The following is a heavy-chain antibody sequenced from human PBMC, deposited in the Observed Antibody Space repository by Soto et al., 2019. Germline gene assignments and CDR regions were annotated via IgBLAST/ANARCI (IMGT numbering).Heavy chain of an antibody. J-gene: IGHJ4*02. D-gene: IGHD5-18*01. CDR2: IDNSGGIT. CDR1: GFTFSTYA. CDR3: AKGGYNYGFLFDC. Sequence: GGSLRLSCAASGFTFSTYAMSWVRQAPGKGLEWVSTIDNSGGITYYADSVKGRFTISRDNSQNTLYLQMNSLRAEDTAVYYCAKGGYNYGFLFDCWGQGTLVTVSS. V-gene: IGHV3-23*05.